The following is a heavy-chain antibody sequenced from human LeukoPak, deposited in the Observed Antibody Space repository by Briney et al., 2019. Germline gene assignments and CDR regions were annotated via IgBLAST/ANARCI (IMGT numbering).Heavy chain of an antibody. CDR2: IKEDGGEK. CDR1: GVTFSSYW. J-gene: IGHJ3*02. Sequence: GGSLRLSCAASGVTFSSYWMSWVRQAPGKGLEWVANIKEDGGEKYYVDSVKGRFTISRDNAKTSVYLQMNSLRAEDTAVYYCAREIAVAGTSDAFDIWGQGTMVTVSS. CDR3: AREIAVAGTSDAFDI. D-gene: IGHD6-19*01. V-gene: IGHV3-7*01.